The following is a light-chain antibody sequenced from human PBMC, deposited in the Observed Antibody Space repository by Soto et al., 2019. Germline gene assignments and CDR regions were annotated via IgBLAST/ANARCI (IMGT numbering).Light chain of an antibody. Sequence: EIVLTQSPATLSLSPGERATLSWRASQSVSSYLAWYQQKPGQAPRLLIYDASNRATGIPARFSGSGSGTDFTLTISSLEPEDFAVYYCQQRSNWPPPLTFGGGTKVDIK. CDR2: DAS. V-gene: IGKV3-11*01. J-gene: IGKJ4*01. CDR3: QQRSNWPPPLT. CDR1: QSVSSY.